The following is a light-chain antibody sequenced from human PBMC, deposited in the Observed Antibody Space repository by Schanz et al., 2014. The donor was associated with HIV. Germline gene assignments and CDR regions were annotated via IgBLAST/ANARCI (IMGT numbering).Light chain of an antibody. CDR3: QQYNNWPPGP. CDR1: QSVSSK. Sequence: EMVMTQSPATLSVSPGEEVTLSCRASQSVSSKLAWYQQKPGQAPRLLIYGASTRATGIPARFSGSGSGTAFTLTISGLQSEDFAVYYCQQYNNWPPGPFGQGTKVEIK. CDR2: GAS. V-gene: IGKV3-15*01. J-gene: IGKJ1*01.